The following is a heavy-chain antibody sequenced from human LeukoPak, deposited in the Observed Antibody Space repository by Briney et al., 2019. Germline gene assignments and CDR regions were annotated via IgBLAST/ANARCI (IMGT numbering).Heavy chain of an antibody. D-gene: IGHD3-16*01. J-gene: IGHJ4*02. Sequence: PGGSLRLSCAASGFNIRGYNMNWVRQAPGKGLEWVSSMSTSSTYIYYADSIKGRFTISRDDARSLLYLQMDSLRAEDTAVYYCVRDFAFGFCNTTTCRYPFDSWGQGTLVTVSS. CDR1: GFNIRGYN. CDR2: MSTSSTYI. V-gene: IGHV3-21*06. CDR3: VRDFAFGFCNTTTCRYPFDS.